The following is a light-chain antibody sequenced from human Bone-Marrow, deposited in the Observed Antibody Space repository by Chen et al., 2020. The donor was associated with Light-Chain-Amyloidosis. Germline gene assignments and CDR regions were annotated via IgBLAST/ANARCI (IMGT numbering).Light chain of an antibody. CDR3: YSYSVSSTYV. J-gene: IGLJ1*01. V-gene: IGLV2-8*01. Sequence: QSALTQPPSAPGSPGQAVTISCPGTSSDGGDYNYVSWYKQHPGKAPKLLIYDVTKRPAGVPDRFSGSKSGNTASLTVSGLQAEDEAYYYCYSYSVSSTYVFGTGTKVIVL. CDR2: DVT. CDR1: SSDGGDYNY.